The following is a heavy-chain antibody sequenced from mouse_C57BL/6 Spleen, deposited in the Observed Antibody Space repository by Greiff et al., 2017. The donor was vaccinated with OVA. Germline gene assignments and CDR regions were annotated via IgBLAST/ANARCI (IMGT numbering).Heavy chain of an antibody. Sequence: VQLQQSGAELVKPGASVKLSCKASGYTFTSYWMQWVKQRPGQGLEWIGEIDPSDSYTNYNQKFKGKATLTVDTSSSTAYMQLSSLTSEDSAVYYCARGYGSSPVYFDYWGQGTTLTVSS. CDR3: ARGYGSSPVYFDY. V-gene: IGHV1-50*01. D-gene: IGHD1-1*01. CDR1: GYTFTSYW. J-gene: IGHJ2*01. CDR2: IDPSDSYT.